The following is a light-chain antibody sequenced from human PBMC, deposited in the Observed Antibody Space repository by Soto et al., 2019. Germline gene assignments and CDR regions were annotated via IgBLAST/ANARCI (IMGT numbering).Light chain of an antibody. CDR1: QCVSSF. CDR3: QQRSICSRT. J-gene: IGKJ2*01. V-gene: IGKV3-11*01. CDR2: DSS. Sequence: EIVVTQSPATLSLSPGERATLSCRASQCVSSFLAWYQQKPGQAPRLLIYDSSSRATGFPARFSGTGDGTVFACTSTSIVPEEFPLYFCQQRSICSRTFVQRTKLQI.